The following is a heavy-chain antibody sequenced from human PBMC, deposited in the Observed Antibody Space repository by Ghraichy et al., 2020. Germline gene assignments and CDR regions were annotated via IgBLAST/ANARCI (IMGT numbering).Heavy chain of an antibody. CDR2: VSSSGRT. J-gene: IGHJ4*02. Sequence: SETLSLTCTVSGDSISKFHWSWIRQSPGKGLEWIGYVSSSGRTDYNPSLKSRVFISTDTSKSQISLNMRSVTAADTAVYYCAKDVMSHFDLWGQGIWVIV. V-gene: IGHV4-59*01. CDR1: GDSISKFH. D-gene: IGHD5/OR15-5a*01. CDR3: AKDVMSHFDL.